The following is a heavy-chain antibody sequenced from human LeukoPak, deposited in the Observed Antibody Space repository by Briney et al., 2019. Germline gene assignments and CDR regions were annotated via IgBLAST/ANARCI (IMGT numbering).Heavy chain of an antibody. CDR1: GFTFSSYS. D-gene: IGHD4-11*01. V-gene: IGHV3-74*03. CDR3: ARDQRVTGRPDIDY. Sequence: GGSLRLSCAASGFTFSSYSMNWVRHTPGKGLVWISRISRYESSTTYADSVKGRFTISRDNAKNALYLQMNNLRAEDTAMYYGARDQRVTGRPDIDYWGQGTLVIVSS. CDR2: ISRYESST. J-gene: IGHJ4*02.